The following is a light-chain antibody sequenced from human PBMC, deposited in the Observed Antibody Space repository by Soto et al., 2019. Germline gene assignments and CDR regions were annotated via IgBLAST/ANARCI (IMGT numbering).Light chain of an antibody. CDR2: EVS. Sequence: QSVLTQPASVSGSPGQSITISCTGTSXDVGGYNYVSWYQQYPGKAPKLMIYEVSNRPSGVSNRFSGSKSGNTASLTISGLQAEDEADYYCSSYTSSSTLGVFGTGTKVTVL. V-gene: IGLV2-14*01. CDR1: SXDVGGYNY. J-gene: IGLJ1*01. CDR3: SSYTSSSTLGV.